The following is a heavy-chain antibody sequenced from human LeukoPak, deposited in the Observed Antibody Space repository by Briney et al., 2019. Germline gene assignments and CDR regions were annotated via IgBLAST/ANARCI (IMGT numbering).Heavy chain of an antibody. CDR1: GFTFSSYA. D-gene: IGHD6-19*01. CDR3: TRDGWSTHSGDHDY. Sequence: PGGFLRLSCAASGFTFSSYAMHWVRQAPGKGLEWVAVISYDGSNKYYADSVKGRFTISRDNSKNTLYLQMNSLKTEDTAVYYCTRDGWSTHSGDHDYWGQGTLVTVSS. V-gene: IGHV3-30*04. CDR2: ISYDGSNK. J-gene: IGHJ4*02.